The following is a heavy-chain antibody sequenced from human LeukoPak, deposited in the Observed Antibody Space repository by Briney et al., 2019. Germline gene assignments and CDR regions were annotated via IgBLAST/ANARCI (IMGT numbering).Heavy chain of an antibody. CDR3: ARSRGMGFDY. CDR1: GGSISTYY. D-gene: IGHD3-10*01. V-gene: IGHV4-59*01. CDR2: IYYSGST. J-gene: IGHJ4*02. Sequence: ETLSLTCTVSGGSISTYYWTWIRQPPGKGLEWIGYIYYSGSTNYNPSLKSRVTISVDTSKNQFSLKLSSVTAADTAVYYCARSRGMGFDYWGQGTLVTVSS.